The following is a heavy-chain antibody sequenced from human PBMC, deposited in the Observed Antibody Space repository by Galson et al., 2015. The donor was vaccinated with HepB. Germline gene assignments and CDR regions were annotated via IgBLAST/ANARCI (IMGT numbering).Heavy chain of an antibody. CDR3: ARSTLDSTGDYVFEV. CDR2: ITPYNGNL. J-gene: IGHJ3*01. D-gene: IGHD2-21*02. CDR1: GYTFTYRY. Sequence: SVKVSCKASGYTFTYRYPHWVRQAPGKGLEWMGWITPYNGNLNYAQNFRDRITITREMSLTAVHLELRGLRSDDTAMYYCARSTLDSTGDYVFEVWGQGTMVSVSS. V-gene: IGHV1-45*02.